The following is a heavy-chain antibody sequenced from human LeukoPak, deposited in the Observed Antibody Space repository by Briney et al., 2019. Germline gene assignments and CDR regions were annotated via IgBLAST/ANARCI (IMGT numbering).Heavy chain of an antibody. J-gene: IGHJ6*03. CDR1: GGTFSSYA. D-gene: IGHD2-2*02. CDR3: ARGYDIVVVPAAIRAYYYYYYMDV. V-gene: IGHV1-69*01. CDR2: IIPIFGTA. Sequence: ASVKVSCKASGGTFSSYAISWVRQAPGQGLEWMGGIIPIFGTANYAQKFQGRVTITADESTSTAYMELSSLRSEDTAVYYCARGYDIVVVPAAIRAYYYYYYMDVWGKGTTVTVSS.